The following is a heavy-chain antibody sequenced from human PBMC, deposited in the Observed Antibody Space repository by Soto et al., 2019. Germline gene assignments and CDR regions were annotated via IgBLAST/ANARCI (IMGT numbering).Heavy chain of an antibody. J-gene: IGHJ4*02. Sequence: ASVEVSCKXSGYTLTELSMHWVRQAPGKGLEWMGGFDPEDGETIYAQKFQGRVTMTEDTSTDTAYMEPSSLRSEDAAVYYCATDIRYSSGWYDSGIFDYWGQGTLVTSPQ. D-gene: IGHD6-19*01. CDR2: FDPEDGET. CDR3: ATDIRYSSGWYDSGIFDY. CDR1: GYTLTELS. V-gene: IGHV1-24*01.